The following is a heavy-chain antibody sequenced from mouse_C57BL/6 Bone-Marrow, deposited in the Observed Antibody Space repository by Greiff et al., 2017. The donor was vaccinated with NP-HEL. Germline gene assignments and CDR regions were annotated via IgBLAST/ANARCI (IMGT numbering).Heavy chain of an antibody. V-gene: IGHV3-6*01. D-gene: IGHD2-4*01. CDR1: GYSITSGYY. CDR2: ISYDGSN. Sequence: EVQLVESGPGLVKPSQSLSLTCSVTGYSITSGYYWNWIRQFPGNKLEWMGYISYDGSNNYNPSLKNRISITRDTSKNQCFLKLNSVTTEDTATYYCARAGDYDDGYYFDYWGQGTTLTVSS. CDR3: ARAGDYDDGYYFDY. J-gene: IGHJ2*01.